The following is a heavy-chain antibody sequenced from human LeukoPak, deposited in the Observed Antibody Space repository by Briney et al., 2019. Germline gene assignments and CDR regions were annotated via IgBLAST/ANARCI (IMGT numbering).Heavy chain of an antibody. CDR3: ARSVLGCSYGLRIDY. D-gene: IGHD5-18*01. J-gene: IGHJ4*02. V-gene: IGHV4-59*01. CDR2: IHYRGST. Sequence: SETLSLTCTVSGGSISSYYWSWIRQSPGEGLEWIGYIHYRGSTNYNPSLKSRVTISVDTSKNQFSLKLSSLTAADTAVYYCARSVLGCSYGLRIDYWGQGTLVTVSS. CDR1: GGSISSYY.